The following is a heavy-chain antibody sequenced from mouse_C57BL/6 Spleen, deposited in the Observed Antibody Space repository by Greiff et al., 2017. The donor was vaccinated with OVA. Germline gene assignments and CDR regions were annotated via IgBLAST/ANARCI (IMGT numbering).Heavy chain of an antibody. CDR2: IRNKANNHAT. V-gene: IGHV6-6*01. D-gene: IGHD1-1*02. J-gene: IGHJ2*01. CDR1: GFTFSDAW. Sequence: EVQLVESGGGLVQPGGSMKLSCAASGFTFSDAWMDWVRQSPEKGLEWVAEIRNKANNHATYYAESVKGRFTISRDDSKSSVYLQMNSLRAEDTGMYYCTRQGTYGYLDYWGQGTTLTVSS. CDR3: TRQGTYGYLDY.